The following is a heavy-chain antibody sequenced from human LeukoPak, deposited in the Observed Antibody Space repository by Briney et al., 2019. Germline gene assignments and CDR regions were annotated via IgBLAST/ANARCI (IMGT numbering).Heavy chain of an antibody. V-gene: IGHV4-38-2*02. J-gene: IGHJ5*02. CDR1: GDSISSGNY. CDR2: IFHTGST. CDR3: AREATYYYGSGSYKSDP. D-gene: IGHD3-10*01. Sequence: SETLSLTCTVSGDSISSGNYWGWIRQPPGKGLEWIGSIFHTGSTYFNLSLKSRVTISVDTSKNQFSLRLSSVTAADTAVYYCAREATYYYGSGSYKSDPWGQGTLVTVSS.